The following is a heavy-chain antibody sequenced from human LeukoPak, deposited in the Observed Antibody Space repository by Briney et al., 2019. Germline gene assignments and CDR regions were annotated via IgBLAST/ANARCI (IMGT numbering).Heavy chain of an antibody. CDR3: AKASWVSSTDAVR. V-gene: IGHV3-23*01. CDR1: GFTFSSYA. Sequence: GGSLRLSCAASGFTFSSYAMSWVRQAPGKGLEWVATISGRGSSTYYADSVKGRFTLSSDSSRNTVYFQLNNLRVEDTAIYYCAKASWVSSTDAVRWGQGTLVTVSS. J-gene: IGHJ4*02. CDR2: ISGRGSST. D-gene: IGHD3-16*01.